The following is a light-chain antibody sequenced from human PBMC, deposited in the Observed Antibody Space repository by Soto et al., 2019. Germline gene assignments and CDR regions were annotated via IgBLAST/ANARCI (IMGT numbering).Light chain of an antibody. CDR1: QSVSSRS. CDR3: QQYGSSPSWT. V-gene: IGKV3-20*01. CDR2: GAS. Sequence: EIVMTQSPGTLSLSPGQRVTLSCRASQSVSSRSLAWYQQKPGQTPRLXLYGASSRATGIPDRFSGSGSGTDLTLTISRLETEDFAVYYCQQYGSSPSWTFGQGTKVYIK. J-gene: IGKJ1*01.